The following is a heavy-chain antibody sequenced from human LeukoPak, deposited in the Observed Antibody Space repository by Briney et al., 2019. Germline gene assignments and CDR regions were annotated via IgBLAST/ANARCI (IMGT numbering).Heavy chain of an antibody. Sequence: ASVKVSCKASGYTFTSYGISWVRQAPGQGLEWMGWISAYNGNTNYAQKLQGRVTMTTDTSTSTAYMELRSLRSEDTAVYYCARPGDCSSTSCYFFHFDYWGQGTLVTVSS. V-gene: IGHV1-18*01. D-gene: IGHD2-2*01. J-gene: IGHJ4*02. CDR2: ISAYNGNT. CDR1: GYTFTSYG. CDR3: ARPGDCSSTSCYFFHFDY.